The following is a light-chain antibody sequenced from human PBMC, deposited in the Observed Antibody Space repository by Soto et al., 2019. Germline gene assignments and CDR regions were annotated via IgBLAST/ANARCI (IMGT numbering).Light chain of an antibody. CDR2: EVT. V-gene: IGLV2-14*01. Sequence: QSALTQPASVSGSPGQXXTISCTATSSDVGDYNYVSWYQQHPGKAPKLMIYEVTNRPSGVSSRFSGSKSGDTASLTISGLQAEDEADYYCSSYTTNSPVVFGGGTKLTVL. CDR3: SSYTTNSPVV. CDR1: SSDVGDYNY. J-gene: IGLJ3*02.